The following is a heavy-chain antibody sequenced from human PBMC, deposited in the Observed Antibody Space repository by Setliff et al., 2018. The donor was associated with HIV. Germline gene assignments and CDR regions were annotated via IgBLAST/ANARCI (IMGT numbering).Heavy chain of an antibody. J-gene: IGHJ4*02. CDR1: GYSISSGYF. Sequence: SETLSLTCAVSGYSISSGYFWGWIRQPPGKGLEWIGSLYHSGTNFYNPSFKSRVTIALDTSTNRFSLKLNSVTAADTAIYYCARQVGSQYSYWAYYFDSWGQGALVTGLL. CDR2: LYHSGTN. V-gene: IGHV4-38-2*01. CDR3: ARQVGSQYSYWAYYFDS. D-gene: IGHD5-18*01.